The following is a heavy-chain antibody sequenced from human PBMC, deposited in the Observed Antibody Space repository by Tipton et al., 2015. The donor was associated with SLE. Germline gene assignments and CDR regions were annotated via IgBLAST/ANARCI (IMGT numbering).Heavy chain of an antibody. CDR3: ARRGVYWGPVADYYHFDY. Sequence: VQLVQSGTEVKKPGESLKISCKGSGYSFTSYWIGWLRQMPGKGLEWMGIIYPGDSDTRYSPSFQGQVTISADKSINTAYLQRSSLKAPDAAIYYCARRGVYWGPVADYYHFDYWGQGTLVTVAS. CDR2: IYPGDSDT. V-gene: IGHV5-51*03. J-gene: IGHJ4*02. D-gene: IGHD6-19*01. CDR1: GYSFTSYW.